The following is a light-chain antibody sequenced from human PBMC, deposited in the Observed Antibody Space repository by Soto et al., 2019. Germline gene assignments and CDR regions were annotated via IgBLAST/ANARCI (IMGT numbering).Light chain of an antibody. CDR2: WAS. CDR3: QQYHSSPRT. CDR1: QSVLYSSNNKNY. J-gene: IGKJ1*01. V-gene: IGKV4-1*01. Sequence: DIVMTQSPDSLAVSLGERATINCKSSQSVLYSSNNKNYFAWYQQKPGQPPKLLIYWASTRESGVPDRFSGSGSGTDFTLTISRLEPEDFAVYYCQQYHSSPRTFGQGTKVDI.